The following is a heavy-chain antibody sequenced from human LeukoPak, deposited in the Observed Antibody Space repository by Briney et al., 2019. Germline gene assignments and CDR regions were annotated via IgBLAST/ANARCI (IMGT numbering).Heavy chain of an antibody. CDR1: GFTFSSYG. CDR2: ISYDGSDK. J-gene: IGHJ6*02. D-gene: IGHD5-24*01. CDR3: AKSDGDYYYYGMDV. Sequence: GRSLRLSCAASGFTFSSYGMHWVRQAPGKGLEWVTVISYDGSDKYYADSVKGRFTISRDNSKNTLYLQMNSLRAEDTAVYYCAKSDGDYYYYGMDVWGQGTTVTVSS. V-gene: IGHV3-30*18.